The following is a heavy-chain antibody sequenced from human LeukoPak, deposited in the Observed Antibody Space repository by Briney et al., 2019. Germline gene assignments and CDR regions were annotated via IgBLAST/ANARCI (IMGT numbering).Heavy chain of an antibody. V-gene: IGHV3-74*01. CDR2: INSDGSST. CDR1: GFTFSSYW. J-gene: IGHJ4*02. CDR3: ARGSGYSYGYRDSFDY. D-gene: IGHD5-18*01. Sequence: GGSLRLSCAASGFTFSSYWMHWVRQAPGKGLVWVSRINSDGSSTSYADSVKGRFTISRDNAKNTLYLQMNSLRAEDTAVYFCARGSGYSYGYRDSFDYWGQGTLVTVSS.